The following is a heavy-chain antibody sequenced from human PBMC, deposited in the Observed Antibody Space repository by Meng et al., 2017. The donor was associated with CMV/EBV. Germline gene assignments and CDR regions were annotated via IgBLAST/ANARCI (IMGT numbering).Heavy chain of an antibody. D-gene: IGHD3-22*01. CDR3: ARWGFYYDSSGYYYDYYYYYGMDV. J-gene: IGHJ6*02. CDR2: IKQDGSEK. V-gene: IGHV3-7*01. CDR1: GFTFSSYW. Sequence: GESLKISCAASGFTFSSYWMSWVRQAPGKGLEWVANIKQDGSEKYYVDSVKGRFTISRDNAKNSLYLQMNSLRAEDTAVYYCARWGFYYDSSGYYYDYYYYYGMDVWGQGTTVTVSS.